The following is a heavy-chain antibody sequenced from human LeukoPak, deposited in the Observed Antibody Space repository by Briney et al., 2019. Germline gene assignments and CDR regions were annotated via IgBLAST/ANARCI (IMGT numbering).Heavy chain of an antibody. CDR3: AKDQYSGSPWYFDY. CDR2: INWNGGST. Sequence: GGSLRLSCAASGFTFDDYGMSWVRQAPGKGLEWVSGINWNGGSTGYADSVKGRFTISRDNSKNTLYLQMNSLRAEDTAVYYCAKDQYSGSPWYFDYWGQGTLVTVSS. D-gene: IGHD1-26*01. J-gene: IGHJ4*02. V-gene: IGHV3-20*04. CDR1: GFTFDDYG.